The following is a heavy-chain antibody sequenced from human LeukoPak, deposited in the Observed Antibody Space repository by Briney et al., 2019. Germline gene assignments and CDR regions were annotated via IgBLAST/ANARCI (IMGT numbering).Heavy chain of an antibody. J-gene: IGHJ3*02. CDR3: ACLTTGYAFDI. D-gene: IGHD3-22*01. CDR1: GGSISSYY. V-gene: IGHV4-59*01. Sequence: SETLSLTCTVSGGSISSYYWSWVRQPPGKGLEWMAYIYDSGSTNYNPALKSRLSTSVDTHKNHLSLKLSSVTAAETALYCCACLTTGYAFDIWGQGTMVTVSS. CDR2: IYDSGST.